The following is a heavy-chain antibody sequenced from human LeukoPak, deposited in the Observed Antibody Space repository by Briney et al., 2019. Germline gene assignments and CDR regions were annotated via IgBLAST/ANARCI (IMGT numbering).Heavy chain of an antibody. CDR3: VSFYETY. V-gene: IGHV3-74*01. D-gene: IGHD2-2*01. J-gene: IGHJ4*02. Sequence: PAGGSLRLSCAASGFTFSTYSMNWVRQAPGKGLVWVSHINSDGSWTSYADSVKGRFTISKDNAKNTVYLQMNNLRAEDTAVYYCVSFYETYWGRGTLVTVSS. CDR2: INSDGSWT. CDR1: GFTFSTYS.